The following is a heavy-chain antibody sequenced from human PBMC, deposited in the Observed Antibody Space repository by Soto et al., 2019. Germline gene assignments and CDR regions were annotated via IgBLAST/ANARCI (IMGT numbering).Heavy chain of an antibody. V-gene: IGHV1-46*01. Sequence: QVQLLQSGAEVKKPGASVKVSCRSSGYTFTSNYIHWVRQAPGQGLEWMGVINPGDGSTSYAKTFQGRVPMTRDTSTGTVNMELSSLESEDTAVFYCARGTNFDYWGQGTLVTVSS. CDR3: ARGTNFDY. CDR1: GYTFTSNY. CDR2: INPGDGST. J-gene: IGHJ4*02.